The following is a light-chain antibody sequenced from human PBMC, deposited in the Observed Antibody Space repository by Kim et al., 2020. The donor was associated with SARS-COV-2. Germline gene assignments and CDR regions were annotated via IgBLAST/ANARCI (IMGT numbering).Light chain of an antibody. CDR2: DAS. CDR3: QQRSNWPGT. V-gene: IGKV3-11*01. CDR1: QSVSSY. J-gene: IGKJ3*01. Sequence: LSPGDRSTLSCRASQSVSSYLAWYQQKPGQAPRLLIYDASNRATGIPARFSGSGSGTDFTLTISSLEPEDFAVYYCQQRSNWPGTFGPGTKVDIK.